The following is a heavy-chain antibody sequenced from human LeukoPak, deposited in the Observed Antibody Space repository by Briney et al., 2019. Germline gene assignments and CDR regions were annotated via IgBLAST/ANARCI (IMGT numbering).Heavy chain of an antibody. D-gene: IGHD5-12*01. Sequence: PGGSLRLSRAASGFTFSSYSMNWVRQAPGKGLEWVSSISSSSSYIYYADSVKGRFTISRDNAKNSLYPQKISLRAEDTAVYYCARDGTGGGYDFNWFDPWGQGTLVSVSS. CDR3: ARDGTGGGYDFNWFDP. CDR1: GFTFSSYS. J-gene: IGHJ5*02. CDR2: ISSSSSYI. V-gene: IGHV3-21*01.